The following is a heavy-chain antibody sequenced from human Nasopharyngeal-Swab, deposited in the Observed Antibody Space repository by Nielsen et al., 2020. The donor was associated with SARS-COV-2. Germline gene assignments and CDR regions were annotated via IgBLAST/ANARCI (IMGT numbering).Heavy chain of an antibody. V-gene: IGHV1-18*01. CDR2: ISTYNGNT. CDR1: GYTFTSYG. D-gene: IGHD2-15*01. Sequence: ASVKASCKASGYTFTSYGISWERPAPGQGLEWMGWISTYNGNTNYAQKLQGRVTMTTDTSTSTAYMELRSLRTDDTAVYYCARDPGREDPFDYWGQGTLVTVSS. J-gene: IGHJ4*02. CDR3: ARDPGREDPFDY.